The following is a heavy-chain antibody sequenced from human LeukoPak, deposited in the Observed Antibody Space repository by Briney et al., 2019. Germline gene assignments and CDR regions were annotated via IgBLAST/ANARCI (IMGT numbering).Heavy chain of an antibody. J-gene: IGHJ4*02. D-gene: IGHD2-15*01. V-gene: IGHV3-21*04. CDR1: GFTFSSYS. CDR3: AKDIVVVVAATPDY. Sequence: GGSLRLSCAASGFTFSSYSMNWIRQAPGKGLEWVSSISSSTSYIYYADSVKGRFTISKDNAKNSLYLQMNSLRAEDTAVYYCAKDIVVVVAATPDYWGQGTLVTVSS. CDR2: ISSSTSYI.